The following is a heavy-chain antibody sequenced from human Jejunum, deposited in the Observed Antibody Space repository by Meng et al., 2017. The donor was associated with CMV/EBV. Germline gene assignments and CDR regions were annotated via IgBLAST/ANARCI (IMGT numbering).Heavy chain of an antibody. CDR2: INTTTGNP. V-gene: IGHV7-4-1*02. Sequence: QELQSGSELKKPGASSKVSRKASGYIFTNNAMNWVRQDPGQGLEWMGWINTTTGNPYYAQDFTGRFVISLDTSVSTAYLQISGLKAEDTAVYYCAPGPANDYRSSYYFNYWGQGTLVTVSS. CDR1: GYIFTNNA. D-gene: IGHD4-11*01. J-gene: IGHJ4*02. CDR3: APGPANDYRSSYYFNY.